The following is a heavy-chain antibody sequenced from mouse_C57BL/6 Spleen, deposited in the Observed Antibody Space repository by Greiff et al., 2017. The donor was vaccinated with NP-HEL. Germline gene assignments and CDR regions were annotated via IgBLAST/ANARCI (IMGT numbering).Heavy chain of an antibody. D-gene: IGHD2-5*01. Sequence: VKLMESGPGLVQPSQSLSITCTVSGFSLTSYGVHWVRQSPGKGLEWLGVIWSGGSTDYNAAFISRLSISKDNSKSQVFFKMNSLQADDTAIYYCARKGYSKGYAMDYWGQGTSVTVSS. J-gene: IGHJ4*01. CDR2: IWSGGST. CDR1: GFSLTSYG. CDR3: ARKGYSKGYAMDY. V-gene: IGHV2-2*01.